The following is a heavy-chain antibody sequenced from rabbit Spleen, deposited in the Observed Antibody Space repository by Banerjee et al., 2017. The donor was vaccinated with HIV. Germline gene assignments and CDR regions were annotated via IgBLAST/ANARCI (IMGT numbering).Heavy chain of an antibody. CDR1: GFSFSSTYW. CDR2: IYGGVGDAT. J-gene: IGHJ6*01. V-gene: IGHV1S45*01. CDR3: ARDTSSSFSSYGMDL. Sequence: LEESGGGLVQPEGSLALICKASGFSFSSTYWICWVRQAPGKGLEWIGCIYGGVGDATYYANWVKGRFTLSKTSSTTVTLQMISLTAADTATYFCARDTSSSFSSYGMDLWGPGTLVTVS. D-gene: IGHD1-1*01.